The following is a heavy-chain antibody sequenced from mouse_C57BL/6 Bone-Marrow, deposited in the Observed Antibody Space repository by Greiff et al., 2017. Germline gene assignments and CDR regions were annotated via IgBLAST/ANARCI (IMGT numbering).Heavy chain of an antibody. D-gene: IGHD1-1*01. Sequence: VQLQQPGAELVKPGASVKMSCKASGYTFTSYWITWVKQRPGQGLEWIGDIYPGSGSTNYNEKFKSKATLTVDTSSSTAYMQLSSLTSEDSAVYYCARRWVVDWYFDVWGTETTVTVSS. CDR3: ARRWVVDWYFDV. J-gene: IGHJ1*03. CDR1: GYTFTSYW. CDR2: IYPGSGST. V-gene: IGHV1-55*01.